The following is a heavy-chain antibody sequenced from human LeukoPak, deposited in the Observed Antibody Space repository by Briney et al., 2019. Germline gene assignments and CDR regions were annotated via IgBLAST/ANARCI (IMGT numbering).Heavy chain of an antibody. CDR2: INHSGST. CDR3: TREYGFMTTVFHAFDI. CDR1: GGSFSGYY. J-gene: IGHJ3*02. V-gene: IGHV4-34*01. Sequence: NTSETLSLTCAVYGGSFSGYYWSWIRQPPGKGLEWIGEINHSGSTNYNPSLKSRVTISVDTSKNQFSLKLSSVTAADTAIYYCTREYGFMTTVFHAFDIWGQGTMVTVSS. D-gene: IGHD4-17*01.